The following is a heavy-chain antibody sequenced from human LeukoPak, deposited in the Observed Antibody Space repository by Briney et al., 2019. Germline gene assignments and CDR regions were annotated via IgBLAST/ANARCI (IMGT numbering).Heavy chain of an antibody. J-gene: IGHJ4*02. CDR1: GFTFSSYE. Sequence: GGSLRLSCAASGFTFSSYEMNWVRQAPGKGLEWVSYISSSGSTIYYADSVKGRFTISRDNAKNSLYLQMNSLRAEDTAVYYCARAWTVRGKTVGSNYFDYWGQGTLVTVSS. V-gene: IGHV3-48*03. CDR3: ARAWTVRGKTVGSNYFDY. CDR2: ISSSGSTI. D-gene: IGHD3-10*01.